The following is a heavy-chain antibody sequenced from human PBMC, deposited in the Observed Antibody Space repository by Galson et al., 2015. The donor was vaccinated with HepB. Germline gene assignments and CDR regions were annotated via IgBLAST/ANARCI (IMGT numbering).Heavy chain of an antibody. CDR3: AKSAPPFYSGPGRHEY. D-gene: IGHD3-10*01. Sequence: SLRLSCAASGFTFSSYAMSWVRQAPGKGLEWVSAISNSGGSTYYADSVKGRFPISRDNSKNTLYLQMNSLRAEDTAVYYCAKSAPPFYSGPGRHEYWGQGTLVTVSS. CDR2: ISNSGGST. J-gene: IGHJ4*02. CDR1: GFTFSSYA. V-gene: IGHV3-23*01.